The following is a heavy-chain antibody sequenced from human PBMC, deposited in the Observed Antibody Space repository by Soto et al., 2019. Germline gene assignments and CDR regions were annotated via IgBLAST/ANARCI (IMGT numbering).Heavy chain of an antibody. CDR2: IYYSGST. D-gene: IGHD3-10*01. V-gene: IGHV4-31*03. CDR1: GGSISRGGYY. Sequence: QVQLQESGPGLVKPSQTLSLTCTVSGGSISRGGYYWSWIRQHPGKGLEWIGYIYYSGSTYYNPSLKSRVTISVDTSKNQFSLKLSSVTAADTAVYYCARYFTMVRGVIAWFDPWGQGTLVTVSS. J-gene: IGHJ5*02. CDR3: ARYFTMVRGVIAWFDP.